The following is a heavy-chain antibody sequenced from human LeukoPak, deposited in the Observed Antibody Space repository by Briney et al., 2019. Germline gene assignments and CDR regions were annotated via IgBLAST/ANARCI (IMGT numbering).Heavy chain of an antibody. CDR2: FDPEDGET. V-gene: IGHV1-24*01. CDR1: GYTLTELS. D-gene: IGHD3-22*01. Sequence: EASVKVSCKVSGYTLTELSMHWVRQAPGKGLEWMGGFDPEDGETIYAQKFQGRVTMTEDTSTDTAYMELSSLRSEDTAVYYCATRSSYDSSGGGFDYWGQGTLVTVSS. J-gene: IGHJ4*02. CDR3: ATRSSYDSSGGGFDY.